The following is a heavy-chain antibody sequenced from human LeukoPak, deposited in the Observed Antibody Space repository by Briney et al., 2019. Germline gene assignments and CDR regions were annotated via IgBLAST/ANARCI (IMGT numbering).Heavy chain of an antibody. CDR2: IYYSGST. Sequence: SETLSLTCTVSGGSISSRSYYWGCIRQPPGKGLEWIGSIYYSGSTYYNPSLKSRVTISVDTSKNQFSLRLSSVTAADTAVYYCARQRSNFDYWGPGTLVTVSS. V-gene: IGHV4-39*01. CDR1: GGSISSRSYY. J-gene: IGHJ4*02. CDR3: ARQRSNFDY.